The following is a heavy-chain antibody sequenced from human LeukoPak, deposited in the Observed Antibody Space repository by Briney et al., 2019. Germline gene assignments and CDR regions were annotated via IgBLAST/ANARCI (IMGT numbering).Heavy chain of an antibody. CDR3: AELGITMNGGV. J-gene: IGHJ6*04. D-gene: IGHD3-10*02. CDR1: GFIFSSYW. V-gene: IGHV3-7*01. Sequence: GGSLRLSCAGSGFIFSSYWMSWVRQAPGKGLEWVANINQDGSEKFYVDSVKGRFTISRDNSKKSMYLQMNSLRAEDTAVYYCAELGITMNGGVWGKGTTVTISS. CDR2: INQDGSEK.